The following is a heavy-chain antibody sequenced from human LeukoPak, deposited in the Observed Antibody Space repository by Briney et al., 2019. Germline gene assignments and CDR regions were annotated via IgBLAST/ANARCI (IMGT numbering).Heavy chain of an antibody. J-gene: IGHJ5*02. CDR1: GGSISSYY. D-gene: IGHD2-2*03. V-gene: IGHV4-59*01. Sequence: PSETLSLTCTVSGGSISSYYRSWIRQPPGKGLEWIGYIYYSGSTNYNPSLKSRVTISVDTSKNQFSLKLSSVTAADTAVYYCASGYCSSTSCLFDPGGQGTLVTVSS. CDR2: IYYSGST. CDR3: ASGYCSSTSCLFDP.